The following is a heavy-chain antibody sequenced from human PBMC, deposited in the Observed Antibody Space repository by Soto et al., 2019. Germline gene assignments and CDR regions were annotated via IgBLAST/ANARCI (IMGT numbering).Heavy chain of an antibody. Sequence: SETLSLSCTVSGASISSGAYYSSWIRQHPGKGLEWIGYIYYSGSTYYNPSLKSRVTISVDTSKNQFSLKLSSVTAADTAVYYCARTKYGSSSGYYYYGMDVWGQGTTVT. V-gene: IGHV4-31*03. CDR1: GASISSGAYY. CDR3: ARTKYGSSSGYYYYGMDV. D-gene: IGHD6-6*01. J-gene: IGHJ6*02. CDR2: IYYSGST.